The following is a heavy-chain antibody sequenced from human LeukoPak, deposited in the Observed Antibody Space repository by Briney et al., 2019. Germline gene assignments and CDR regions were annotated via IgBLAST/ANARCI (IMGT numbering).Heavy chain of an antibody. CDR3: ARVRGRGAFDI. CDR2: INPNSGGT. D-gene: IGHD3-10*01. CDR1: GYTFTGYY. Sequence: ASVKVSCKASGYTFTGYYMHWVRQAPGQGLEWMGWINPNSGGTNYAQKFQGRVTITRNTSISTAYMELSSLRSEDTAVYYCARVRGRGAFDIWGQGTMVTVSS. J-gene: IGHJ3*02. V-gene: IGHV1-2*02.